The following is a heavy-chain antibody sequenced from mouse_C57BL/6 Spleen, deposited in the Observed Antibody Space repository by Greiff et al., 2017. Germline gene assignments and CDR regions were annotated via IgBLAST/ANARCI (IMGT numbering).Heavy chain of an antibody. J-gene: IGHJ2*01. V-gene: IGHV5-4*01. Sequence: EVQGVESGGGLVKPGGSLKLSCAASGFTFSSYAMSWVRQTPEKRLEWVATISDGGSYTYYPDNVKGRFTISRDNAKNNLYLQMSHLKSEDTAMYYCARGYDYDDGFDYWGQGTTLTVSS. D-gene: IGHD2-4*01. CDR1: GFTFSSYA. CDR3: ARGYDYDDGFDY. CDR2: ISDGGSYT.